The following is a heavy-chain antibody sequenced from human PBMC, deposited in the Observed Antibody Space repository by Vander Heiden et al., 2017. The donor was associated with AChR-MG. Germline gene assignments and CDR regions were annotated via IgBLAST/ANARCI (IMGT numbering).Heavy chain of an antibody. CDR1: GFTFTNYH. Sequence: QVQLAQSGAEVKKPGASLKVSCKTSGFTFTNYHMHWVRQAPGQGLEWVGTINPSLDSTHYAQKFQGRVRMTRDASTKTVYMDMTSLRPEDTAVYFCARELTGSFYFDFWGQGSLVTVSS. V-gene: IGHV1-46*03. D-gene: IGHD1-26*01. CDR2: INPSLDST. CDR3: ARELTGSFYFDF. J-gene: IGHJ4*02.